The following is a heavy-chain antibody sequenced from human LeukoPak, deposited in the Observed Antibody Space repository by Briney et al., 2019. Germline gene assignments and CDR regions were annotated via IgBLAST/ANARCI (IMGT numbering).Heavy chain of an antibody. J-gene: IGHJ6*03. CDR3: ARGKRPYYYYYMDV. V-gene: IGHV4-34*01. CDR1: GGSFSGYY. D-gene: IGHD6-6*01. CDR2: INHSGST. Sequence: PSETLSLTCAVSGGSFSGYYWRWIRQPPGKGLEWIGEINHSGSTNYNPSLKSRVTISLDTSKNPFSLTLSSVTAADTAVYYCARGKRPYYYYYMDVWGKGATVTVSS.